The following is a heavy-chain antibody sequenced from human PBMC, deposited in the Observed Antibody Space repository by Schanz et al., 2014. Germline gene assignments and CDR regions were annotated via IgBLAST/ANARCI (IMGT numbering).Heavy chain of an antibody. V-gene: IGHV1-18*01. CDR1: GYTFISYG. J-gene: IGHJ4*02. D-gene: IGHD6-19*01. CDR3: ARGGYSSGWYDRDIAHFDY. Sequence: QVQLVQSGAEVRKPGASVKVSCKASGYTFISYGISWVRQAPGQGLEWMGWISAYTNNTNYAQKVQGRVTMTTDTSTGPAYMELTSLRSDDTAVYYCARGGYSSGWYDRDIAHFDYWGQGTLVTVSS. CDR2: ISAYTNNT.